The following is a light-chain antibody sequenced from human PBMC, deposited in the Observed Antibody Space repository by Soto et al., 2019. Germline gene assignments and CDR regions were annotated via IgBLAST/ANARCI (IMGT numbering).Light chain of an antibody. CDR1: SSNIGSNY. CDR3: AAWDDSMSSGV. V-gene: IGLV1-47*01. Sequence: QPVLTQPPSASGTPGQRVTISCSGSSSNIGSNYVYWYQQFPGSAPKLLIYRNDQRPSGVPDRFSGSKSGTSASLAISGPRSEDEADYYCAAWDDSMSSGVFGGGTKLSVL. CDR2: RND. J-gene: IGLJ3*02.